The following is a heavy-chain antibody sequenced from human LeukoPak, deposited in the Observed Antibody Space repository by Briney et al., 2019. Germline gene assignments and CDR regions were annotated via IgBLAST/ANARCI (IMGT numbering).Heavy chain of an antibody. J-gene: IGHJ4*02. D-gene: IGHD4-23*01. CDR3: ARPYYGGNGQGY. V-gene: IGHV1-2*02. Sequence: GASVKVSCKASGYTFTGYYMHWVRQAPGQGLEWTGWINPNSGATNYAQKFQGRVTMTRDTSISTAYMELSRLRSDDTAVYYCARPYYGGNGQGYWGQGTLVTVSS. CDR1: GYTFTGYY. CDR2: INPNSGAT.